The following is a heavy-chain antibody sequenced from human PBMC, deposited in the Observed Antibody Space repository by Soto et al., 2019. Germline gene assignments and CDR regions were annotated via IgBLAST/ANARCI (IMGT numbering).Heavy chain of an antibody. CDR1: GGSISLERFY. CDR3: AREFSSARINYYDS. CDR2: VSHTGST. J-gene: IGHJ4*02. V-gene: IGHV4-61*01. Sequence: QVQLQESGPGLVKPSETLSLTCTVSGGSISLERFYWTWIRQPPGEGLEWIGYVSHTGSTNYNPYRQRRLDNSVDTSRNQVPLKLRSLTAADTAAYCCAREFSSARINYYDSWCQGTLVSVSA.